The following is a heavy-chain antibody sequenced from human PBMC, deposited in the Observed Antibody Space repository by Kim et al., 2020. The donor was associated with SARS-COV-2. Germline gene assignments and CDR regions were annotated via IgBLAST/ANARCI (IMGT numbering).Heavy chain of an antibody. CDR3: AKDWVAYCGGDCYTFDY. J-gene: IGHJ4*02. Sequence: GGSLRLSCAASGFTFITSGMHWVRQAPGKGLEWVAVISYDGRNKYYADSVKGRFTISRDNSKNTLDLQMNSLGAEDTAVYYCAKDWVAYCGGDCYTFDYWGQGTLVTVSS. CDR2: ISYDGRNK. D-gene: IGHD2-21*02. CDR1: GFTFITSG. V-gene: IGHV3-30*18.